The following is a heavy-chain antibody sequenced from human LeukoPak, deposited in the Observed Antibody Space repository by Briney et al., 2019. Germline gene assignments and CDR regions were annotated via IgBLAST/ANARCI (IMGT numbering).Heavy chain of an antibody. CDR1: GGTFSSYA. J-gene: IGHJ6*02. V-gene: IGHV1-69*04. D-gene: IGHD2-15*01. CDR2: IIPILGIA. CDR3: ARGGVVVAARANYYYYYGMDV. Sequence: ASVKVSCKASGGTFSSYAISWVRQAPGQGLEWMGRIIPILGIANYAQKFQGRVTITADKSTSTAYMELSSLRSEDTAVYYCARGGVVVAARANYYYYYGMDVWGQGTTVTVSS.